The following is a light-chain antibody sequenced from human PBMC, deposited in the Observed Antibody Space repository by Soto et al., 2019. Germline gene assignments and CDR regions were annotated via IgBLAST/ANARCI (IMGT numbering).Light chain of an antibody. V-gene: IGKV3-20*01. CDR2: GAS. CDR1: QSVSSSY. CDR3: QQDCSSLWT. J-gene: IGKJ1*01. Sequence: EIVLTQSPGTLSLSPGERATLSCRASQSVSSSYLAWYQQKPGQAPRLLIYGASSSATGIPDRFSGSGSVSGFISTISRQQPDVVAVYYCQQDCSSLWTFGEGTKVEIK.